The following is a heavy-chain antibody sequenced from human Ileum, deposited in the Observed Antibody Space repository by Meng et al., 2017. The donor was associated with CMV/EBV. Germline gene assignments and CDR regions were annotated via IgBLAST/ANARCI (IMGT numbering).Heavy chain of an antibody. V-gene: IGHV4-59*01. CDR1: GASTNTYY. Sequence: SETLSLTCSVSGASTNTYYWSWIRQPPGKGLEWMGFGHPSGTTSYNPSLKSRLTISMDTTKNQFSLRLTSVTAADTAVYYCARDRRNGYGYELAYWGHGTLVTVSS. D-gene: IGHD5-18*01. CDR3: ARDRRNGYGYELAY. CDR2: GHPSGTT. J-gene: IGHJ4*01.